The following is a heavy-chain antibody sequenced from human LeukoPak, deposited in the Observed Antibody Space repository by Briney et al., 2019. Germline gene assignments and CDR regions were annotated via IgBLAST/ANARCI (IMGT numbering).Heavy chain of an antibody. V-gene: IGHV3-53*01. Sequence: GGSLRLSCAAAGFTVSSNYMSWVRQAPGKGLEWVSVIYSGGSTYYADSVKGRFTISRDNSKNTLYPQMNSLRAEDTAVYYCARASFVDTAMVSDWGQGTLVTVSS. CDR3: ARASFVDTAMVSD. CDR2: IYSGGST. D-gene: IGHD5-18*01. CDR1: GFTVSSNY. J-gene: IGHJ4*02.